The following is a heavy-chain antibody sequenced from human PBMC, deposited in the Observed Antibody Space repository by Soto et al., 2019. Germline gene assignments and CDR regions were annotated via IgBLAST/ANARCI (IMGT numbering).Heavy chain of an antibody. V-gene: IGHV4-59*01. CDR3: AREGDGGYSGYDRYYFDS. CDR2: FYYGGHT. CDR1: GGPIGSYF. Sequence: PSETLSLTCTVSGGPIGSYFWSWIRQPPGKGLEWIGYFYYGGHTNYNPSLKSRVTISVDTSKSQLSLNLSSVTAADTAVYYCAREGDGGYSGYDRYYFDSWGQGTLVTVSS. D-gene: IGHD5-12*01. J-gene: IGHJ4*02.